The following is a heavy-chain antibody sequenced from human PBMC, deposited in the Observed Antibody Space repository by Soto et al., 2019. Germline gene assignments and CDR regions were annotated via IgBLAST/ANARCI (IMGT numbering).Heavy chain of an antibody. D-gene: IGHD3-22*01. V-gene: IGHV1-18*01. J-gene: IGHJ4*02. CDR3: ATDRLNYYDSSGYYWKFDD. Sequence: ASVKVSCKASGYTFTSYGISWVRQAPGQGLEWMGWISAYNGNTNYAQKLQGRVTITTDTSTSTAYMWMRSLRSDDTAVYYCATDRLNYYDSSGYYWKFDDWGQGTLVTVPQ. CDR1: GYTFTSYG. CDR2: ISAYNGNT.